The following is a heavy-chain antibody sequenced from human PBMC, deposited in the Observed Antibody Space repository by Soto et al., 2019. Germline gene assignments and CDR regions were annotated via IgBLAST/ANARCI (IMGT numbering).Heavy chain of an antibody. CDR3: ARITGRHLDY. Sequence: PSETLSLTCTVSSGSISVTNVFWGWVRQPPGKGLEWIGNIDYSGTAYFSPSLATRVTFHVDTSKNQFSLTLYSVTAADTAVYYCARITGRHLDYWGLGILVTVSS. CDR1: SGSISVTNVF. J-gene: IGHJ4*02. D-gene: IGHD1-20*01. V-gene: IGHV4-39*01. CDR2: IDYSGTA.